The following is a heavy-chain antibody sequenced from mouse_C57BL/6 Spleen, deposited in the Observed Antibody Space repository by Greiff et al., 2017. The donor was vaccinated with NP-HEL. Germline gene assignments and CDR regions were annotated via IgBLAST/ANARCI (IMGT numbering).Heavy chain of an antibody. D-gene: IGHD1-1*01. CDR2: ISSGGSYT. Sequence: VQRVESGGDLVKPGGSLKLSCAASGFTFSSYGMSWVRQTPDKRLEWVATISSGGSYTYYPDSVKGRFTISRDNAKNTLYLQMSSLKPEDTAMYYCARQGGSSDENYAMDYWGQGTSVTVSS. CDR3: ARQGGSSDENYAMDY. V-gene: IGHV5-6*01. CDR1: GFTFSSYG. J-gene: IGHJ4*01.